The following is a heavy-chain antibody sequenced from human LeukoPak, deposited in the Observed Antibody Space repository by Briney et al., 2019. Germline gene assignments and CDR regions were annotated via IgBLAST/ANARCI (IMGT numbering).Heavy chain of an antibody. V-gene: IGHV1-18*01. CDR1: GYTFTSYG. J-gene: IGHJ5*02. CDR2: ISVYNGNT. D-gene: IGHD6-13*01. CDR3: ARVAAAGTQNWFDP. Sequence: GASVKVSCKASGYTFTSYGISWVRQAPGQGLEWMGWISVYNGNTNYAQKLQGRVTMTTDTSTSTAYMELRSLRSDDTAVYYCARVAAAGTQNWFDPWGQGTLVTVSS.